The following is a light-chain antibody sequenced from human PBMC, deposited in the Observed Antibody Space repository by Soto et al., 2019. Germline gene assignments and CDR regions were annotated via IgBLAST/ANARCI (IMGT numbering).Light chain of an antibody. Sequence: DVVMTQSPLSLAVTLGQPASISCRSSPSLLYSDGNTHLHWFHQRPGQSPRRLIYKVSNRDSGGPVRFSGRGSGTDFTRRISRVEAVDVGVYYCKQGTRWPPYTFGQGNKLEIK. CDR1: PSLLYSDGNTH. V-gene: IGKV2-30*01. CDR2: KVS. J-gene: IGKJ2*01. CDR3: KQGTRWPPYT.